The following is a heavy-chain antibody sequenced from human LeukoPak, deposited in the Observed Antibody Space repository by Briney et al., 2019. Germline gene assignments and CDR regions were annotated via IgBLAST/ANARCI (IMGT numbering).Heavy chain of an antibody. D-gene: IGHD3/OR15-3a*01. J-gene: IGHJ4*02. CDR3: ARQTGSGLFILP. Sequence: SETLSLTCTVSGYSNSSGYYWGWIRQPPGKGLEWIGSIYHSGSTYYNPSLKSRVTISVDTSKNQFSLKLSSVTAADTAVYYCARQTGSGLFILPGGQGTLVTVSS. CDR1: GYSNSSGYY. CDR2: IYHSGST. V-gene: IGHV4-38-2*02.